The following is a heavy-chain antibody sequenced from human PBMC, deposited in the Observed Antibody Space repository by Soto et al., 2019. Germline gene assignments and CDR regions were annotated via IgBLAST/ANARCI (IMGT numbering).Heavy chain of an antibody. CDR1: GGSISSSNW. V-gene: IGHV4-4*02. CDR3: ASRWGEGRVNY. J-gene: IGHJ4*02. CDR2: IYHSGST. Sequence: QVQLQESGPGLVKPSGTLSLTCAVSGGSISSSNWWSWVRQPPGKGLQWIGEIYHSGSTNYIPSLKSRVTISVDKSRTQFSRTLSSVTAADTAVYYSASRWGEGRVNYWAKGSLVTVPS. D-gene: IGHD3-16*01.